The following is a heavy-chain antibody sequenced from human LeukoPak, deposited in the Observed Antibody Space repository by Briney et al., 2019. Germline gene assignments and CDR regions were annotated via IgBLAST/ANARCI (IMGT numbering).Heavy chain of an antibody. V-gene: IGHV3-15*01. CDR2: IQSKSDGGTR. CDR1: EFTFSNAW. CDR3: ATGTRRDRFDY. Sequence: GSLRLSCAASEFTFSNAWMNWVRQAPGKGLEYIGRIQSKSDGGTRDYAAPVKGRFTISRDDSKSTLYLQMNSLKTDDTAVYYCATGTRRDRFDYWGQGTLVTVSS. D-gene: IGHD5-24*01. J-gene: IGHJ4*02.